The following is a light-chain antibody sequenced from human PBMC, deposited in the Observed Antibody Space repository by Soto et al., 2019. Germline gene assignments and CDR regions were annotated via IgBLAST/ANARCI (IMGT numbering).Light chain of an antibody. CDR3: SSSTSSNTLV. CDR2: DVT. Sequence: QSVLTQPASVSGSPGQSITISCTGTSSDVGGYNYVSWYQQHPGKAPKLMIYDVTNRPSGVSDRFSGSKSGDTASLTISGLQTEDEADYYCSSSTSSNTLVFGGGTKVTVL. CDR1: SSDVGGYNY. J-gene: IGLJ2*01. V-gene: IGLV2-14*01.